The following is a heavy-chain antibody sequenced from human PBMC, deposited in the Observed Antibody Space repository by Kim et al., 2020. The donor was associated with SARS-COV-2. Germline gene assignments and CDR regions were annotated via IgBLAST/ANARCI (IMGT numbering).Heavy chain of an antibody. J-gene: IGHJ4*02. CDR1: GGSISSSNW. Sequence: SETLSLTCAVSGGSISSSNWWSWVRQPPGKGLEWIGEIYHSGSTNYNPSLKSRVTISVDKSKNQFSLKLSSVTAADTAVYYCAKKGAYSSSWSYFDYWGQGTLVTVSS. V-gene: IGHV4-4*02. CDR2: IYHSGST. CDR3: AKKGAYSSSWSYFDY. D-gene: IGHD6-13*01.